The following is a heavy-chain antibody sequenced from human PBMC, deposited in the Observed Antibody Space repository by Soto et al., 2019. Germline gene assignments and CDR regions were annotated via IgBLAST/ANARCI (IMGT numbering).Heavy chain of an antibody. V-gene: IGHV1-8*01. CDR3: ARDKAGVLLWFGEIQGGNWFDP. CDR1: GYTFTSYD. J-gene: IGHJ5*02. Sequence: ASVKVSCKASGYTFTSYDINWVRQATGQGLEWMGWMNPNSGNTGYAQKFQGRVTMTRNTSISTAYMELSSLRSEDTAVYYCARDKAGVLLWFGEIQGGNWFDPWGQGTLVTVSS. CDR2: MNPNSGNT. D-gene: IGHD3-10*01.